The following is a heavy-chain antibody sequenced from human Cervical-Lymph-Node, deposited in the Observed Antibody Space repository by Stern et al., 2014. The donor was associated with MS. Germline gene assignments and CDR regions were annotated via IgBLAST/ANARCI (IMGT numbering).Heavy chain of an antibody. Sequence: VQLLESGPGLVKPSETLSLTCTVSGGSISSYYWSWIRQPPGKGLEWIGYIYYSGSTNYNPSLKSRVTISVDTSKNQFSLKLSSVTAADTAVYYCARGVYYYYGMDVWGQGTTVTVSS. J-gene: IGHJ6*02. CDR2: IYYSGST. CDR1: GGSISSYY. CDR3: ARGVYYYYGMDV. V-gene: IGHV4-59*01.